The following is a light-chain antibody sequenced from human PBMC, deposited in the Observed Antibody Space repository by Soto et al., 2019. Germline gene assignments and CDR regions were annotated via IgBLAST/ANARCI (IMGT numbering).Light chain of an antibody. CDR2: AAS. J-gene: IGKJ2*01. Sequence: AIQMTQSPSSLSASVGDRVTITCRASQGIRNDLGWYQQKPGKAPKLLIHAASSLETGVPSRFSGSGSGTDFTLTISSLQPEDCATYYCLQDYIYTPTFGQGTKLEIK. CDR1: QGIRND. CDR3: LQDYIYTPT. V-gene: IGKV1-6*01.